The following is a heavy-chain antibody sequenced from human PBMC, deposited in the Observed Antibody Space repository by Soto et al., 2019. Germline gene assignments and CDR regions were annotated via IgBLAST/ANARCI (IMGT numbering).Heavy chain of an antibody. V-gene: IGHV4-39*01. D-gene: IGHD3-3*01. CDR3: AMIVGVSEALGTIDY. CDR2: IHYSGST. CDR1: GDSISSSISY. J-gene: IGHJ4*02. Sequence: SETLSLTCTVSGDSISSSISYWGWIRQPPGKGLEWIGSIHYSGSTDYSPSLKSRVTLSVDTSKNKFSLNLSAVSAADTAVYYCAMIVGVSEALGTIDYWGQGTLVTVSS.